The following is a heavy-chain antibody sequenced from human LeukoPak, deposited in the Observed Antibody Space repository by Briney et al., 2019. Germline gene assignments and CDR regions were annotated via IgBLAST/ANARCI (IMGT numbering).Heavy chain of an antibody. CDR1: GFTFSDYN. V-gene: IGHV3-11*01. J-gene: IGHJ6*03. Sequence: GGSLRLSCAASGFTFSDYNMRWIRQAPGKGLEWVSSISRSGSTKYYADSVKGRFTISRDNAKNSLFLQMNSLRAEDTAVYYCARVLRYCSGGNCYSGGLGYMNVWGKGTTVTISS. D-gene: IGHD2-15*01. CDR2: ISRSGSTK. CDR3: ARVLRYCSGGNCYSGGLGYMNV.